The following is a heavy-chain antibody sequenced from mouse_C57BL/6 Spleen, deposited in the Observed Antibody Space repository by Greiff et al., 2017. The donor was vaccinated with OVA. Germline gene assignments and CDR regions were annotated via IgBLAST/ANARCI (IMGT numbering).Heavy chain of an antibody. Sequence: EVQLQQSGPELVKPGASVKIPCKASGYTFTDYNMDWVKQSHGKSLEWIGDINPNNGGTIYNQKFKGKATLTVDKSSSTAYMELRSLTSEDTAVYDCARRIITTVAGYWYFDVWGTGTTVTVSS. D-gene: IGHD1-1*01. CDR1: GYTFTDYN. CDR2: INPNNGGT. CDR3: ARRIITTVAGYWYFDV. V-gene: IGHV1-18*01. J-gene: IGHJ1*03.